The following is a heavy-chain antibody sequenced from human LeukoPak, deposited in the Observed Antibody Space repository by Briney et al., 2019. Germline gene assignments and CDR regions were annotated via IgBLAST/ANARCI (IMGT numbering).Heavy chain of an antibody. V-gene: IGHV3-48*01. Sequence: GGSLRLSCAASIFTFSNDSMNWVRQAPGKGVEGLSYISSSSSTIYYADSVKGRFTIYRDNAKNSLYLQMNSLRAEDTAVYHCARGGSGGDRPIDYWGQGTLVTVSS. CDR2: ISSSSSTI. CDR1: IFTFSNDS. J-gene: IGHJ4*02. D-gene: IGHD2-21*02. CDR3: ARGGSGGDRPIDY.